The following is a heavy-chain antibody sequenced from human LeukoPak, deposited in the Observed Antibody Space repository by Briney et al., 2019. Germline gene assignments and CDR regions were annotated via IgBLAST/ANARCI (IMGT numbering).Heavy chain of an antibody. CDR3: ALAVAGTGAFDI. CDR2: INPNSGGT. V-gene: IGHV1-2*02. Sequence: ASVRVSCKASGYTFTGYYMHWVRQAPGQGLEWMGWINPNSGGTNYAQKFQGRVTMTRDTSISTAYMELSRLRSDDTAVYYCALAVAGTGAFDIWGQGTMVTVSS. D-gene: IGHD6-19*01. J-gene: IGHJ3*02. CDR1: GYTFTGYY.